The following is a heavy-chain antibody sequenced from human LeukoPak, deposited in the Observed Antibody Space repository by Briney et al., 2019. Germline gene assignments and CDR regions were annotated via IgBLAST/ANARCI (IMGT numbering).Heavy chain of an antibody. CDR2: IKSKAAGGTT. CDR1: GFTFSSVW. V-gene: IGHV3-15*01. Sequence: KPGGSLRLSCAASGFTFSSVWVRWVRQAPGKGLEWVGRIKSKAAGGTTDYAAPVKGRFTISRDDSKNTLYLQMNSLKTEDTAIYYCTTGPDPTFDYWGRGTLVTVSS. CDR3: TTGPDPTFDY. J-gene: IGHJ4*02.